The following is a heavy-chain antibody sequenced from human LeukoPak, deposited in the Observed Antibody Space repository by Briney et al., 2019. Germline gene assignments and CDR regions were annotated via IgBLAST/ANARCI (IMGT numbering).Heavy chain of an antibody. CDR2: ISGSGGST. Sequence: PGGSLRLSCAASGFTFSSYAMSWVRQAPGKGLEWASAISGSGGSTYYADSVKGRFTISRDNSKNTLYLQMNSLRAEDTAVYYCAKDGATHYDYVWGSYRYDSSGLYYYYYGMDVWGQGTTVTVSS. D-gene: IGHD3-16*02. CDR3: AKDGATHYDYVWGSYRYDSSGLYYYYYGMDV. V-gene: IGHV3-23*01. CDR1: GFTFSSYA. J-gene: IGHJ6*02.